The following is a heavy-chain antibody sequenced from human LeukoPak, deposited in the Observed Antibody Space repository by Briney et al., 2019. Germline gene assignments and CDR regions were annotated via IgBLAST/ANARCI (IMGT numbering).Heavy chain of an antibody. J-gene: IGHJ3*02. V-gene: IGHV5-51*01. CDR2: IRPGDSAP. Sequence: GESLKFSCTGSGYIFTNYWIAWVRQMPGKGLEWMRIIRPGDSAPRYSPSFQGQVTMSVDKSSRTAYLQWRSLKASDTAMYYCARSAATFFHDSSGYFWAFDIWGQGTMLTVS. CDR1: GYIFTNYW. D-gene: IGHD3-22*01. CDR3: ARSAATFFHDSSGYFWAFDI.